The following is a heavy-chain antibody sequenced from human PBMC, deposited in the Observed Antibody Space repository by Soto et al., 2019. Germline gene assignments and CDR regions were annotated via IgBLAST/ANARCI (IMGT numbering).Heavy chain of an antibody. CDR1: GGTFSSYT. CDR3: ASYYGPNPDAFDI. Sequence: VASVKVSCKASGGTFSSYTISWVRQAPGQGLEWMGRIIPILGIANYAQKFQGRVTITADKSTSTAYMELSSLRSEDTAVYYCASYYGPNPDAFDIWGQGTMVTVSS. CDR2: IIPILGIA. J-gene: IGHJ3*02. V-gene: IGHV1-69*02. D-gene: IGHD3-10*01.